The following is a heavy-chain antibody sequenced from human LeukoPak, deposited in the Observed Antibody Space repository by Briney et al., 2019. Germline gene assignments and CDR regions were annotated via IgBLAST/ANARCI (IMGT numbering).Heavy chain of an antibody. D-gene: IGHD1-1*01. J-gene: IGHJ4*02. V-gene: IGHV3-23*01. Sequence: PGGSLRLSCAGTGFTLSSYWMHWVRQAPGKGLVWVSDISGSGGSTYYADSVKGRFTISRDNSKNTLYVQMNSLRAEDTAVYYCAKVRYVGYYFDYWGQGTLVTVSS. CDR2: ISGSGGST. CDR1: GFTLSSYW. CDR3: AKVRYVGYYFDY.